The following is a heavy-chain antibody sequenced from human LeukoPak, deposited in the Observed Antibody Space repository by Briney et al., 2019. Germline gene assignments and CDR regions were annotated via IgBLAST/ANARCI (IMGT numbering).Heavy chain of an antibody. CDR3: ARLHYDSSGYQSFDY. CDR2: IYHSGST. CDR1: GGSISSGGYS. D-gene: IGHD3-22*01. J-gene: IGHJ4*02. Sequence: PSETLSLTCAVSGGSISSGGYSWSWIRQPPGKGLEWIGYIYHSGSTYYNPSLKSRVTISVDRSKNQFSLKLSSVTAADTAVYYCARLHYDSSGYQSFDYWGQGTLVTVSS. V-gene: IGHV4-30-2*01.